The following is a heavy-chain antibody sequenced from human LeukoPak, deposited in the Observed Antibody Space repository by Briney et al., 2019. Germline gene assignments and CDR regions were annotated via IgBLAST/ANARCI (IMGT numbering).Heavy chain of an antibody. CDR2: IIPIFGTA. V-gene: IGHV1-69*05. Sequence: ASVKVSCKASGGTFSGYAISWVRQAPGQGLEWMGGIIPIFGTANYAQKFQGRVTITTDESTSTAYMELSSLRSEDTAVYYCAREYREGGATGDYFDYWGQGTLVTVSS. J-gene: IGHJ4*02. D-gene: IGHD1-26*01. CDR1: GGTFSGYA. CDR3: AREYREGGATGDYFDY.